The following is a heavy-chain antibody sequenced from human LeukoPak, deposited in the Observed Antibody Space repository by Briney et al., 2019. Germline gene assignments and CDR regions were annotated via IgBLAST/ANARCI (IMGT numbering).Heavy chain of an antibody. D-gene: IGHD3-3*01. CDR1: GGSFSSYA. V-gene: IGHV1-69*05. J-gene: IGHJ5*02. CDR2: IIPIFGTA. Sequence: ASVKVSCKASGGSFSSYAISWVRQAPGQGLEWMGGIIPIFGTANYAQKFQGRVTITTDESTSTAYMELSSLRSEDTAVYYCARAPRITIFGVAGGWFDPWGQGTLVTVSS. CDR3: ARAPRITIFGVAGGWFDP.